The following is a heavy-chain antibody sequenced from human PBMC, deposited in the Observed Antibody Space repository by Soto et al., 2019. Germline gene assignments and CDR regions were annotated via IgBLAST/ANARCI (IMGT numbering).Heavy chain of an antibody. D-gene: IGHD1-26*01. CDR1: GFTVSSNY. CDR3: ATGGGGSYLAFPLLDY. J-gene: IGHJ4*02. V-gene: IGHV3-66*01. CDR2: IYSGGST. Sequence: EVQLVESGGGLVQPGGSLRLSCAASGFTVSSNYMTWVRQAPGKGLEWVSVIYSGGSTYYADSVKGRFTISRDNSKNTLYLQMNSLRAEDTAVYYCATGGGGSYLAFPLLDYWGQGTLVTVSS.